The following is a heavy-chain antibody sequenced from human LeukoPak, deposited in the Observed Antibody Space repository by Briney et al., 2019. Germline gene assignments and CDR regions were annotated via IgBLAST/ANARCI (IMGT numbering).Heavy chain of an antibody. D-gene: IGHD5-18*01. V-gene: IGHV3-30-3*01. CDR3: ARGYSYDT. Sequence: SCKASGYTFTSYAMYWVRQAPGKGLEWVAVISYDGSNKYYADSVKGRFTISRDNSKNTLYLQMNSLRAEDTAVYYCARGYSYDTWGQGTLVTVSS. CDR2: ISYDGSNK. CDR1: GYTFTSYA. J-gene: IGHJ5*02.